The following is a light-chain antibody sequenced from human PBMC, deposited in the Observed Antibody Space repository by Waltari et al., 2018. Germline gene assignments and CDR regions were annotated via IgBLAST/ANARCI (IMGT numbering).Light chain of an antibody. CDR2: DYS. CDR1: SPALGPGYD. V-gene: IGLV1-40*01. J-gene: IGLJ1*01. CDR3: QSYDSSLSGSV. Sequence: QSVLTQPPSVSGAPGQRVPISCTGSSPALGPGYDVHWYQQLPGTAPNRLIYDYSNRPSGVPDRFPGSKSGTSASLVITGLQAEDEADYYCQSYDSSLSGSVFGTGTKVTVL.